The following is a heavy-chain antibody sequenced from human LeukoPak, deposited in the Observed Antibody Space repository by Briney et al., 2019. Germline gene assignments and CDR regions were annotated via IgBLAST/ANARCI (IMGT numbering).Heavy chain of an antibody. CDR3: ARGAVAYYYFDN. CDR2: MYYSGST. D-gene: IGHD6-19*01. Sequence: PSETLSLTCTVSGGSISSYYWSWIRQPPGKGLEWIGYMYYSGSTNYNPSLKSRVTISVDTSKNQFSLKRSSVTAADTAVYYCARGAVAYYYFDNWGQGTLVTVSS. V-gene: IGHV4-59*01. J-gene: IGHJ4*02. CDR1: GGSISSYY.